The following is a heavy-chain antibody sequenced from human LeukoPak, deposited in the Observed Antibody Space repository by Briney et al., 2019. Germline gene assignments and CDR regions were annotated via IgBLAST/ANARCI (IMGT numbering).Heavy chain of an antibody. CDR1: GFTFSSYA. CDR3: AKGYGDYDSSHSDY. V-gene: IGHV3-23*01. J-gene: IGHJ4*02. Sequence: PGGSLRLSCAASGFTFSSYAMSWVRQAPGKGLEWVSAISGSGGSTYYAGSVKGRFTISRDNSKNTLYLQMNSLRAEDTAVYYCAKGYGDYDSSHSDYWGQGTLVTVSS. D-gene: IGHD3-22*01. CDR2: ISGSGGST.